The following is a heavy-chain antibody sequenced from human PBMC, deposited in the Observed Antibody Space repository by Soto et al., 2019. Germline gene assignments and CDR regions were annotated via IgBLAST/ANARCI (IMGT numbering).Heavy chain of an antibody. CDR3: AIIAVAGTGYYGMDV. Sequence: VKVSCKASGGTFSSYTISWVRQAPGQGLEWMGRIIPILGIANYAQKFQGRVTITADKSTSTAYMELSSLRSEDTAVYYCAIIAVAGTGYYGMDVWGQGTTVTVSS. J-gene: IGHJ6*02. V-gene: IGHV1-69*02. CDR2: IIPILGIA. D-gene: IGHD6-19*01. CDR1: GGTFSSYT.